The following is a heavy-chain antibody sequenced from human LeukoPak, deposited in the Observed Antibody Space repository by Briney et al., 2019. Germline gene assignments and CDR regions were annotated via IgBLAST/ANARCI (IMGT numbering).Heavy chain of an antibody. V-gene: IGHV4-59*12. CDR2: IYHSGST. Sequence: SETLSLTCTVSGGSISSYYWSWIRQPPGKGLEWIGYIYHSGSTYYNPSLKSRVTISVDRSKNQFSLKLSSVTAADTAVYYCARASKGYCSSTSCWNFDYWGQGTLVTVSS. J-gene: IGHJ4*02. CDR1: GGSISSYY. D-gene: IGHD2-2*01. CDR3: ARASKGYCSSTSCWNFDY.